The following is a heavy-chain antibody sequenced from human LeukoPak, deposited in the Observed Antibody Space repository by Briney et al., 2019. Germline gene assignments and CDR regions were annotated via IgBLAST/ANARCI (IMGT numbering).Heavy chain of an antibody. J-gene: IGHJ4*02. Sequence: SETLSLTCTVSGGSISSGGYYWSWIRQPPGKGLEWIGYIYHSGSTYYNPSLKSRVTISVDRSKNQFSLKLSPVTAADTAVYYCARVDTAMVLDYRGQGTLVTVSS. CDR1: GGSISSGGYY. CDR2: IYHSGST. D-gene: IGHD5-18*01. V-gene: IGHV4-30-2*01. CDR3: ARVDTAMVLDY.